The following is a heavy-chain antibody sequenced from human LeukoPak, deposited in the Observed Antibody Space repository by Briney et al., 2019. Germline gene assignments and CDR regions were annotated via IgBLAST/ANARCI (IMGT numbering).Heavy chain of an antibody. V-gene: IGHV1-18*01. D-gene: IGHD6-19*01. Sequence: GSVIRSCKASGYTFTNCGINWVRQAPGQGLEWMGWISPYNGSTNYAQNIQGRVTVTTDTSTSTAYMELRSLRSDDTAVYYCARDRGVAVSEVSWDWGQGTLV. J-gene: IGHJ4*02. CDR2: ISPYNGST. CDR1: GYTFTNCG. CDR3: ARDRGVAVSEVSWD.